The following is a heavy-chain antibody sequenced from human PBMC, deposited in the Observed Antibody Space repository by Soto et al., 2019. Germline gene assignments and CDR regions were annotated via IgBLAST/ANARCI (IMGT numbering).Heavy chain of an antibody. CDR1: GGSISSYY. Sequence: SSETLSLTCTVSGGSISSYYWSWIRQPPGKGLEWIGYIYYSGSTNYNPSLKSRVTISVDTSKNQFSLKPSSVTAADTAVYYCARVACSSTSCYLNWFDPWGQGTLVTVSS. CDR2: IYYSGST. D-gene: IGHD2-2*01. CDR3: ARVACSSTSCYLNWFDP. J-gene: IGHJ5*02. V-gene: IGHV4-59*01.